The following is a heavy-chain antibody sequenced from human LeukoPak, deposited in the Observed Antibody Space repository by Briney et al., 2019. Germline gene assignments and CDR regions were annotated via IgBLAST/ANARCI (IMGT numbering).Heavy chain of an antibody. J-gene: IGHJ4*02. V-gene: IGHV4-39*07. CDR3: ARGRGTGYSSGWYVREHFIFDY. CDR1: GGSISSSSYY. D-gene: IGHD6-19*01. Sequence: RPSETLSLTCTVSGGSISSSSYYWGWIRQPPGKGLEWIGSIYYSGSTYYNPSLKSRVTISVDTSKNQFSLKLSSVTAADTAVYYCARGRGTGYSSGWYVREHFIFDYWGQGTLVTVSS. CDR2: IYYSGST.